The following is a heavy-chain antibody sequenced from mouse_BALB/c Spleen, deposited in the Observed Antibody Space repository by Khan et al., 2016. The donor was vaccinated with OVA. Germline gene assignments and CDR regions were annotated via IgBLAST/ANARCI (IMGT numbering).Heavy chain of an antibody. J-gene: IGHJ3*01. V-gene: IGHV1-4*01. Sequence: VQLQQSGAELARPGASVKMSCKASGYTFTTYTLHWVKQRPGQGLEWIGYSNPSNGYTNYNQKFKDKSTLTADKSSSTAYMQLSSLTSDYSAVYYCAREGAYYRSDGWFSYWGQGTLVTVSA. CDR3: AREGAYYRSDGWFSY. CDR1: GYTFTTYT. D-gene: IGHD2-14*01. CDR2: SNPSNGYT.